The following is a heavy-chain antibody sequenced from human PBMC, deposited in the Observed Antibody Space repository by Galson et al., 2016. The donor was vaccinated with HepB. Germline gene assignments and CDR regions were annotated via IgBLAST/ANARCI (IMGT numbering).Heavy chain of an antibody. D-gene: IGHD3-10*01. CDR3: VTQITMTQGAIIYPKSIDY. Sequence: SVKVSCKASGGTFNNFAITWVRQTPGQGLEWMGGIIPLFATANYAQRFQGRVTITADESTSTAYMELGSLRSEDTAVYYCVTQITMTQGAIIYPKSIDYWGQGTLVTVSS. CDR2: IIPLFATA. CDR1: GGTFNNFA. V-gene: IGHV1-69*13. J-gene: IGHJ4*02.